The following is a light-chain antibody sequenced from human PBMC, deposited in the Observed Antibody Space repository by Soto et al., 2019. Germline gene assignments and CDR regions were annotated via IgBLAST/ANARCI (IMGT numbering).Light chain of an antibody. J-gene: IGKJ5*01. CDR3: QQRSNWPSIT. V-gene: IGKV3D-20*02. CDR2: GAS. Sequence: EIALTQSPGTLSSSPGERATLSCRASQSVSSSYLAWYQQKPGQAPRLLIYGASTRATGIPARFSGSGSGTDFTLTISSLEPKDFAVYYCQQRSNWPSITFGQGTRLEIK. CDR1: QSVSSSY.